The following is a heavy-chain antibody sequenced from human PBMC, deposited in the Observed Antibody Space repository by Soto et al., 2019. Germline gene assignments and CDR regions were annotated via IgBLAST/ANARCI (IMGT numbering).Heavy chain of an antibody. CDR2: IYYSGST. D-gene: IGHD6-13*01. J-gene: IGHJ4*02. V-gene: IGHV4-59*01. CDR3: ARGHIATPAPPPPFDY. CDR1: GGSISGYY. Sequence: PSETLSLTCTVSGGSISGYYWHWIRQPPGKGLEWIGYIYYSGSTNYNPSLQSRVTISVDRSKNQMSLKLSSVTAADTAVYYCARGHIATPAPPPPFDYWGQGTLVTVSS.